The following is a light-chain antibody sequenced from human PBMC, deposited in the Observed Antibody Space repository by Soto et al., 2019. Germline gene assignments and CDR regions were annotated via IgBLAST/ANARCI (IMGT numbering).Light chain of an antibody. J-gene: IGKJ1*01. V-gene: IGKV3-11*01. Sequence: EIVLTQSPGTLSLSPGERATLSCRASQSVRSYLGWYQQKPGQAPRLLIYDASNRATGIPARFSGSGSGTDFTLTISSLEPEDFAVYYCQQRSNWPVTFGQGTKVDIK. CDR1: QSVRSY. CDR3: QQRSNWPVT. CDR2: DAS.